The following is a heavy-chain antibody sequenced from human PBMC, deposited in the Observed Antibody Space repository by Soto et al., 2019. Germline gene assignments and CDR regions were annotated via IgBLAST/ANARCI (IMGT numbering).Heavy chain of an antibody. CDR1: GFTFSSYG. D-gene: IGHD3-16*02. Sequence: QVQLVESGGGVVQPGRSLRLSCAASGFTFSSYGMHWVRQAPGKGLEWVAVIWYDGSNKYYADSVKGRFTISRDNSKNTLYLQMNSLRAEDTAVYYCASSPSYTYGMDVWGQGTTFTVSS. V-gene: IGHV3-33*01. CDR3: ASSPSYTYGMDV. J-gene: IGHJ6*02. CDR2: IWYDGSNK.